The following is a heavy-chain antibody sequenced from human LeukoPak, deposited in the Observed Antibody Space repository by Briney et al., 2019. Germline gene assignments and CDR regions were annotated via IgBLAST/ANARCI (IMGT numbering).Heavy chain of an antibody. CDR3: ARDGAAAGTFDY. CDR1: GFAFDDYG. CDR2: INWNGGST. D-gene: IGHD6-13*01. J-gene: IGHJ4*02. Sequence: SGGSLRLSCAASGFAFDDYGMSWVRQAPGKGLEWVSGINWNGGSTGYADSVKGRFTISRDNAKNSLYLQMNSLRAEDTALYYCARDGAAAGTFDYWGQGTLVTVSS. V-gene: IGHV3-20*04.